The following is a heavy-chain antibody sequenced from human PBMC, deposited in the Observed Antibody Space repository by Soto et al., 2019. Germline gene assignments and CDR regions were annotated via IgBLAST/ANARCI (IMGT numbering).Heavy chain of an antibody. CDR1: GYTFTSYA. CDR2: INAGNGNT. Sequence: QVQLVQSGAEVKKPGASVKVSCKASGYTFTSYAMQWVRQAPGQRLEWMGWINAGNGNTKYSQKFQGRVTITTDTSASTDYMELSSLRSEDTAVYYWAGDLGGWTDYWGQGTLVTVSS. V-gene: IGHV1-3*01. CDR3: AGDLGGWTDY. D-gene: IGHD6-19*01. J-gene: IGHJ4*02.